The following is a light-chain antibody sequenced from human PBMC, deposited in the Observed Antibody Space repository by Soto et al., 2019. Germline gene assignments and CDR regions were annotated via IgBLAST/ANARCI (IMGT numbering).Light chain of an antibody. CDR2: EAS. J-gene: IGKJ2*01. CDR3: QQYDRFPYS. CDR1: LSISSW. V-gene: IGKV1-5*03. Sequence: DIQMTQSPPTLSASVGDTVCITCRASLSISSWLAWYQQKPGKAPKILIYEASNLKSDVPSRFSGSGSGTDFTLTINGLQPDDFATYYCQQYDRFPYSFGPGTRLEIK.